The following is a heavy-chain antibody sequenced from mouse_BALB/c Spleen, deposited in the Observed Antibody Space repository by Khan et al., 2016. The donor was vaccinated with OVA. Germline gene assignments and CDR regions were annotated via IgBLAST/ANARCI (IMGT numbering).Heavy chain of an antibody. Sequence: EVKLLESGPGLVKPSQSLSLTCTVTGYSITSGYAWNWIRQFPGNKLEWMGYISYSGVTIYTPSLKSRISITRDTSKNQFFLQLNSVTTEDTATYYCARGNYYGYYFDYWGQGTTLTVSS. D-gene: IGHD1-1*01. V-gene: IGHV3-2*02. CDR1: GYSITSGYA. CDR2: ISYSGVT. J-gene: IGHJ2*01. CDR3: ARGNYYGYYFDY.